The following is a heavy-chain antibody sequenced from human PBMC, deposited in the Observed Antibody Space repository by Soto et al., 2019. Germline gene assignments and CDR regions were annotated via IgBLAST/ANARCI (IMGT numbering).Heavy chain of an antibody. J-gene: IGHJ5*02. D-gene: IGHD2-2*02. Sequence: GGPVKVSCKASGGTFSSYAISWVRQAPGQGLEWMGGIIPIFGTANYAQKFQGRVTITADESTSTAYMELSSLRSEDTAVYYCARSRYCSSTSCYIGWFDPWGQGTLVTVSS. CDR3: ARSRYCSSTSCYIGWFDP. CDR1: GGTFSSYA. CDR2: IIPIFGTA. V-gene: IGHV1-69*13.